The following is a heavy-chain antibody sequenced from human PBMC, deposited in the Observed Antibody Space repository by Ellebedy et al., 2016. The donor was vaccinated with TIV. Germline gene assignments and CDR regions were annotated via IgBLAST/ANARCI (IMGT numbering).Heavy chain of an antibody. CDR3: ARDLHFAFDY. Sequence: GESLKISCAASGFTFSYYNMNWVRQAPGEGLEWVSSISSNSGNKYCADSVEGRFTISRDNARNSLYLQMHSLRAEDTAVYYCARDLHFAFDYWGRGTLVTVSS. J-gene: IGHJ4*02. CDR2: ISSNSGNK. V-gene: IGHV3-21*01. CDR1: GFTFSYYN.